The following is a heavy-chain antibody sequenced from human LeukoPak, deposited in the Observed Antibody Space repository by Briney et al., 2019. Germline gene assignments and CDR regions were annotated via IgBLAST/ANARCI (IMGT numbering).Heavy chain of an antibody. Sequence: ASVKVSCKASGGTFSSYAISWVRQAPGQGLEWMGGIIPIFGTANYAQKFQGRVTITADESTSTAYMELSSLRSEDTAVYYYAQSGGDTVTRFDYWGQGTLVTVSS. V-gene: IGHV1-69*13. J-gene: IGHJ4*02. CDR2: IIPIFGTA. D-gene: IGHD4-11*01. CDR1: GGTFSSYA. CDR3: AQSGGDTVTRFDY.